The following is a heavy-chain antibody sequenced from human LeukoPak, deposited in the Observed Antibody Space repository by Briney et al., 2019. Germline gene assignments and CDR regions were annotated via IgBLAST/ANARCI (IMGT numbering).Heavy chain of an antibody. CDR3: ARDIGSRV. Sequence: SETLSLTCTVSGASINTYFWSWFRQPAGKGLEWIGRIHASGTTNYNPSLKSRVSMSIDVSKNQFSLRLNSVTAADTAVFHCARDIGSRVWGKGTTVIVSS. V-gene: IGHV4-4*07. J-gene: IGHJ6*04. CDR2: IHASGTT. CDR1: GASINTYF. D-gene: IGHD1-26*01.